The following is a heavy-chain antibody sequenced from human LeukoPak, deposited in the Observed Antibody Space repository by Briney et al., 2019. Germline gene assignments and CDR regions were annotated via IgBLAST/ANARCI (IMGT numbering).Heavy chain of an antibody. CDR2: ISGSGVNT. CDR3: AKDGSGSYYRRFDP. V-gene: IGHV3-23*01. Sequence: GGSLRLSCAASGFTFSNYGMSWVRQAPGKGLEWVSTISGSGVNTFYADSVKGRFTISRDNSKNTLYLQMNSLRAEDTAVYYCAKDGSGSYYRRFDPWGQGTLVTVSS. D-gene: IGHD1-26*01. CDR1: GFTFSNYG. J-gene: IGHJ5*02.